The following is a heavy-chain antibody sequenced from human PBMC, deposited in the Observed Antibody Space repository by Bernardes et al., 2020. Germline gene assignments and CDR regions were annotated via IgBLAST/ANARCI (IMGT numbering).Heavy chain of an antibody. CDR3: ARVWTGAHFDY. D-gene: IGHD1-26*01. V-gene: IGHV3-21*01. CDR1: GFTFSSYS. J-gene: IGHJ4*02. CDR2: ISSSSSYI. Sequence: GGSLRLSCAASGFTFSSYSMNWVRQAPGTGLEWVSSISSSSSYIYYADSVKGRFTISRDNAKNSLYLQMNSLRAEDTAVYYCARVWTGAHFDYWGQGTLVTVSS.